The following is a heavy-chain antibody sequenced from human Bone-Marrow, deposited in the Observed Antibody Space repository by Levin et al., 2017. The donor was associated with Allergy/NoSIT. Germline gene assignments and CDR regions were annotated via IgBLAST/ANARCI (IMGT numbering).Heavy chain of an antibody. CDR3: ARDKEETRNSIAAAGLFDY. CDR2: ISSSSSYI. D-gene: IGHD6-13*01. Sequence: PGGSLRLSCAASGFTFSSYSMNWVRQAPGKGLEWVSSISSSSSYIYYADSVKGRFTISRDNAKNSLYLQMNSLRAEDTAVYYCARDKEETRNSIAAAGLFDYWGQGTLVTVSS. V-gene: IGHV3-21*01. J-gene: IGHJ4*02. CDR1: GFTFSSYS.